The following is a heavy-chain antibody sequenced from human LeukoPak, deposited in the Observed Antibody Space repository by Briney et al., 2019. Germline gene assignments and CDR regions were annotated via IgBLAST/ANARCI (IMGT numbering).Heavy chain of an antibody. D-gene: IGHD6-19*01. J-gene: IGHJ4*02. Sequence: ASVKVSCKASGYTFTGSYIHWVRQAPGQGLEWMGWINPDSGVTKYAQNFQGRVTMTRDTSISTASMEMRSLKSDDTTVYYCARDFGSSSAWYEFDYWGQGTLVTVSS. V-gene: IGHV1-2*02. CDR3: ARDFGSSSAWYEFDY. CDR1: GYTFTGSY. CDR2: INPDSGVT.